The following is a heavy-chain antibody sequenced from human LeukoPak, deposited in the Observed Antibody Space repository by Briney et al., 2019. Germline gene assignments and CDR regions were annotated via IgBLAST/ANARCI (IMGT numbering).Heavy chain of an antibody. Sequence: PSETLSLTCTVSGGSISSGGYYWSWIRQHPGKGLEWIGYIYYSGSTYYNPSLKSRVTISVDTSKNQFSLKLSAVTAADTAVYYCARDLNYYGSGGGFDPWGQGTLVTVSS. V-gene: IGHV4-31*03. D-gene: IGHD3-10*01. CDR1: GGSISSGGYY. CDR2: IYYSGST. CDR3: ARDLNYYGSGGGFDP. J-gene: IGHJ5*02.